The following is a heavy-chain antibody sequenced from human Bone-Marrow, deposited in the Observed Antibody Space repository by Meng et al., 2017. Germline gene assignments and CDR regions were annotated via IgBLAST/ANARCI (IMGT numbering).Heavy chain of an antibody. Sequence: VHVCQAGAYVQNPGPSVNVSCKPSGSNFPHHYIPWVRRDPGQGLEWMGRINPKSGDTHYAQKFQARVTMTGDTSISTAYMELSGLRSDDTAVYHCARGYDSSGYYYKYWGQGTLVTVSS. D-gene: IGHD3-22*01. CDR3: ARGYDSSGYYYKY. CDR1: GSNFPHHY. CDR2: INPKSGDT. J-gene: IGHJ4*02. V-gene: IGHV1-2*06.